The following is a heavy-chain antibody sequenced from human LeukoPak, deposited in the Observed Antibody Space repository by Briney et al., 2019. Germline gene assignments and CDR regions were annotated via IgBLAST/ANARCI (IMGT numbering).Heavy chain of an antibody. V-gene: IGHV3-23*01. CDR2: ISASGDST. J-gene: IGHJ4*02. CDR3: AKTRTMIEFEYSSSSAFDS. D-gene: IGHD6-6*01. Sequence: PGGSLRLSCAATGFAFSSYTMSWVRQAPGKGLEWFSSISASGDSTYYADSVKGRFTLSRDNFKSTLYLQINSLRAEDTAIYFCAKTRTMIEFEYSSSSAFDSWGQGTLVTVSS. CDR1: GFAFSSYT.